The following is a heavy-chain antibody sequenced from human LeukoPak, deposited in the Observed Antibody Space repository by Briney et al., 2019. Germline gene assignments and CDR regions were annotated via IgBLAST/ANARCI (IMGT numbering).Heavy chain of an antibody. CDR2: IKSDGSST. J-gene: IGHJ4*02. D-gene: IGHD6-13*01. V-gene: IGHV3-74*01. CDR1: GFTLSRYW. CDR3: ARSHPLDSSRWPGLDY. Sequence: PGGSLRLSCAASGFTLSRYWMHRVRQAPGKGLVWVSCIKSDGSSTSIADSAKGRFTISRDNAKNTVYLQMNSLRAEDTAVYYCARSHPLDSSRWPGLDYWGQGTLVTVSS.